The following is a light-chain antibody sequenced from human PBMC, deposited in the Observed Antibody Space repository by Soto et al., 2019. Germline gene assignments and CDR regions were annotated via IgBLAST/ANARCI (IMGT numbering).Light chain of an antibody. V-gene: IGLV2-14*01. Sequence: QSVLAQPASVSGSPGQSITISCTGSFSDIAVFNYVSWYQQYPGRAPKLLICQVTSRASGVSHRFSGSKSGNTASLTISGLQPEDEAEYYCNSYSSTNFYVFGTGTKVTAL. CDR1: FSDIAVFNY. CDR2: QVT. J-gene: IGLJ1*01. CDR3: NSYSSTNFYV.